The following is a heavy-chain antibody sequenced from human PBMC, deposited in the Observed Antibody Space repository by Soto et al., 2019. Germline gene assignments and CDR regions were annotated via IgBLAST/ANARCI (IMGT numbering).Heavy chain of an antibody. Sequence: VQLVQSGAEVKKPGASVKVSCKASGYTFTSYDINWVRQATGQGLEWMGWMNANSGNTGYAQKYQGRGTITTNTSISTAYMELSSLRSEDTAVYYCARATSSCLGDYWGQGTLVTVSS. J-gene: IGHJ4*02. CDR3: ARATSSCLGDY. D-gene: IGHD6-13*01. CDR1: GYTFTSYD. V-gene: IGHV1-8*01. CDR2: MNANSGNT.